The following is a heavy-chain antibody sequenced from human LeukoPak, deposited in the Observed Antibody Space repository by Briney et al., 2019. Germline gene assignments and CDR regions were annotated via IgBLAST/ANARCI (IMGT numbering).Heavy chain of an antibody. CDR3: AREIHSRPDY. Sequence: ASVKVSFTSSGYTFIIYDINWVRQAPGQGLEWMGWMNPNSGNTGYAQKFQGRVTITRNTSVSTAHMELSSLRSEDTAVYYCAREIHSRPDYWGQGTLVTVSS. D-gene: IGHD5-18*01. J-gene: IGHJ4*02. CDR2: MNPNSGNT. V-gene: IGHV1-8*01. CDR1: GYTFIIYD.